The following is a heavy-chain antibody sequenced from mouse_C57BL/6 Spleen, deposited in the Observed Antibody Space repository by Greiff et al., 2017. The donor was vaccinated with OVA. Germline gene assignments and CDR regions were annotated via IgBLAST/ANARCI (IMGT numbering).Heavy chain of an antibody. CDR2: INPNYGTT. CDR3: ARTVTTVAYFDY. V-gene: IGHV1-39*01. D-gene: IGHD1-1*01. Sequence: VHVKQSGPELVKPGASVKISCKASGYSFTDYNMNWVKQSNGKSLEWIGVINPNYGTTSYNQKFKGKATLTVDQSSSTAYMQLNSLTSEDSAVYYCARTVTTVAYFDYWGQGTTLTVSS. J-gene: IGHJ2*01. CDR1: GYSFTDYN.